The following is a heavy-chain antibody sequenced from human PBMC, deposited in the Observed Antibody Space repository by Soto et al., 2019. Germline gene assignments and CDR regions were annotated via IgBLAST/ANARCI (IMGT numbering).Heavy chain of an antibody. CDR3: AHRRSPVVRGYKWFDP. V-gene: IGHV2-5*02. J-gene: IGHJ5*02. CDR1: GFSLSTSGVG. CDR2: IYWDDDK. Sequence: SGPTLVNPTQTLTLTCTFSGFSLSTSGVGVGWIRQPPGKALEWLALIYWDDDKRYSPSLKSRLTITKDTSKNQVVLTMTNMDPVDTATYYCAHRRSPVVRGYKWFDPWGQGTLVNVS. D-gene: IGHD3-10*01.